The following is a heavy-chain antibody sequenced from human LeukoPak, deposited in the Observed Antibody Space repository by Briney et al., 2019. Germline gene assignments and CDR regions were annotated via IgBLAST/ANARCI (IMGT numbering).Heavy chain of an antibody. CDR2: FDPEDGET. CDR3: AINNISRYCSGGSCYSPIDY. V-gene: IGHV1-24*01. CDR1: GYTLTELS. D-gene: IGHD2-15*01. J-gene: IGHJ4*02. Sequence: ASVKVSCKVSGYTLTELSMHWVRQAPGKGLEWMGGFDPEDGETIYAQKFQGRVTMTEDTSTDTAYMELSSLRSEDTAVYYCAINNISRYCSGGSCYSPIDYWGQGTLVTVSS.